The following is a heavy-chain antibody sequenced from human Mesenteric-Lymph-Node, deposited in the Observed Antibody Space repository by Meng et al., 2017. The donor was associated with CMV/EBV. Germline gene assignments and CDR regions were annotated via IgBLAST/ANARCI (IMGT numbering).Heavy chain of an antibody. CDR1: GGSFSGYY. CDR3: ARDALGYDTPFDY. V-gene: IGHV4-34*01. J-gene: IGHJ4*02. Sequence: GSLRLSCAVYGGSFSGYYWSWIRQPPGKGLEWIGEINHSGSTNYNPSLKSRVTISVDTSKNQFSLKLSSVTAADTAVYYCARDALGYDTPFDYWGQGTLVTVSS. D-gene: IGHD5-12*01. CDR2: INHSGST.